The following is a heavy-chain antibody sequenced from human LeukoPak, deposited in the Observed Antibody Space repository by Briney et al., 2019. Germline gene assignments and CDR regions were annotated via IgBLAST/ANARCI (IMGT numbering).Heavy chain of an antibody. Sequence: GGSLRLSCAASGFTVSSNYMSWVRQAPGKGLEWVSVIYSGGSTYYADSVKGRFTISRRNSKNTLYLQMNSLRAEDTAVYYCARARQKYYFDYWGQGTLVTVSS. CDR3: ARARQKYYFDY. CDR2: IYSGGST. V-gene: IGHV3-53*04. J-gene: IGHJ4*02. CDR1: GFTVSSNY.